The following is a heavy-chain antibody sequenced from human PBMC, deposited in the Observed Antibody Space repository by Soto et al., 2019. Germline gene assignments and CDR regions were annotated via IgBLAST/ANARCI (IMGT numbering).Heavy chain of an antibody. CDR2: INPSGGST. CDR1: GYTFTSYY. J-gene: IGHJ6*02. V-gene: IGHV1-46*01. D-gene: IGHD3-3*01. CDR3: ARGSSYDFWSGYRGRIDYYGMDV. Sequence: GASVKVSCKASGYTFTSYYMHWVRQATGQGLEWMGIINPSGGSTSYAQKFQGRVTMTRDTSTSTVYMELSSLRSEDTAVYYCARGSSYDFWSGYRGRIDYYGMDVWGQGTTVTVSS.